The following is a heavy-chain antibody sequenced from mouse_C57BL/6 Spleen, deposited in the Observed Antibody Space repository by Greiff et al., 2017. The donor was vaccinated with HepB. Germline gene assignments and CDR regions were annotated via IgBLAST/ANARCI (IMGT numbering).Heavy chain of an antibody. CDR2: INPGSGGT. CDR1: GYAFTSYL. V-gene: IGHV1-54*01. CDR3: ERWNGDYAMDY. Sequence: VQLQQSGAELVRPGTSVKVSCKASGYAFTSYLIEWVKQRPGQGLEWIGVINPGSGGTNYNEKFKGKATLTADKSSSTAYMQLSSLTSEDSAVYFCERWNGDYAMDYWGQGTSVTVSS. J-gene: IGHJ4*01.